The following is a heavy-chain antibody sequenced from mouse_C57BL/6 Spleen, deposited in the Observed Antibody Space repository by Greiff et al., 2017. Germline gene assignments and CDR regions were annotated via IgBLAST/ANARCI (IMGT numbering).Heavy chain of an antibody. J-gene: IGHJ2*01. CDR3: ARDSSHYFDY. V-gene: IGHV5-6*01. Sequence: EVKLMESGGDLVKPGGSLKLSCAASGFTFSSYGMSWVRQTPDKRLEWVATISSGGSYTYYPDSVKGRFTISRDNAKNTLYLQMSSLKSEDTAMYYCARDSSHYFDYWGQGTTLTVSS. CDR1: GFTFSSYG. CDR2: ISSGGSYT. D-gene: IGHD1-1*01.